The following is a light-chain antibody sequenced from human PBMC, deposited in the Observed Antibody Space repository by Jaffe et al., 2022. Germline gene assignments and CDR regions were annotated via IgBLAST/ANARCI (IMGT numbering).Light chain of an antibody. CDR3: LQSSSYPRT. V-gene: IGKV1-13*02. J-gene: IGKJ1*01. CDR1: QGITDA. Sequence: AIHLTQSPSSLSASVGDTVTITCRASQGITDALAWYQHNPGKSPKLLIYDASTLEGGVPSRFSGSGSGTDFTLTISNLQPEDFATYYCLQSSSYPRTFGPGTKVEI. CDR2: DAS.